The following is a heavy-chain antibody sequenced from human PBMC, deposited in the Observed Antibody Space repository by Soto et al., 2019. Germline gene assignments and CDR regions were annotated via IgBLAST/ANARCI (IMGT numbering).Heavy chain of an antibody. J-gene: IGHJ4*02. D-gene: IGHD3-16*01. Sequence: QLQLQESGSGPVKPSQTLSLTCAGSGASISSGGNSWNWIRQPSGKCLEWIGHISNSGSTNYNPALTSRVIITVAASSNKFSRKLNSVTLADTTVYFYAVSYACNRPYRDFDYWCQGTLGPVSS. CDR1: GASISSGGNS. CDR2: ISNSGST. CDR3: AVSYACNRPYRDFDY. V-gene: IGHV4-30-2*01.